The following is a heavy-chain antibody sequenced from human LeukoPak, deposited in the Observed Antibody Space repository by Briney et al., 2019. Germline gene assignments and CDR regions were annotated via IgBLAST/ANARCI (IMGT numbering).Heavy chain of an antibody. CDR1: GGSISSGSYY. V-gene: IGHV4-61*02. CDR2: IYTSGST. Sequence: PSQTLSLTCTVSGGSISSGSYYWSWIRQPAGKGLEWIGRIYTSGSTNYNPSLKSRVTISVDTSKNQFSLKLSSVTAADTAVYYCARDSAWVVTTSGYYYYYMDVWGKGTTVTVSS. D-gene: IGHD2-21*02. CDR3: ARDSAWVVTTSGYYYYYMDV. J-gene: IGHJ6*03.